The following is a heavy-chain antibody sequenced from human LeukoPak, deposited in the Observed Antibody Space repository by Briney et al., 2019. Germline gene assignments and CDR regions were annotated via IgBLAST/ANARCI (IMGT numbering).Heavy chain of an antibody. CDR1: GFTFSNYW. V-gene: IGHV3-74*01. J-gene: IGHJ4*02. CDR3: GRLDY. CDR2: INSDGSTT. Sequence: GGSLRLSCAASGFTFSNYWMHWGRQVPPPGLVWVSLINSDGSTTSYADSVKGRFTIYRDNAKNTLYLQMNSLRDEDTAVYYCGRLDYWGQGILVTVSS.